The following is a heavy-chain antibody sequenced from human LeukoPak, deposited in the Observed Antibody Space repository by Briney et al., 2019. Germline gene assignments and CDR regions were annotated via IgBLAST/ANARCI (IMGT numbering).Heavy chain of an antibody. Sequence: GASVKVSSKASGYTFTSYYMHWVRQAPGQGLEWMGIISPSGGSTSYTQKFQGRVTMTRDTSTSTVYMELSSLRSEDTAVYYCARGSGAQGRRWDYWGQGTLVTVSS. CDR1: GYTFTSYY. CDR2: ISPSGGST. CDR3: ARGSGAQGRRWDY. D-gene: IGHD1-26*01. J-gene: IGHJ4*02. V-gene: IGHV1-46*03.